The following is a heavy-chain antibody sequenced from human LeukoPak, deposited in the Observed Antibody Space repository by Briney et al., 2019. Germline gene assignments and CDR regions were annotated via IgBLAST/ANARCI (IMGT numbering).Heavy chain of an antibody. CDR3: ARDPGSGYEEHFDY. V-gene: IGHV3-53*01. J-gene: IGHJ4*02. CDR1: GFTVSSNS. Sequence: GGSLRLSCTVSGFTVSSNSMNWVRQAPGKGLEWVSVVSSGGDTYYADSVRGRFVISRDHSKNTLYLQMNGLRAEDTAVYYCARDPGSGYEEHFDYWGQGTLVTVSS. CDR2: VSSGGDT. D-gene: IGHD5-12*01.